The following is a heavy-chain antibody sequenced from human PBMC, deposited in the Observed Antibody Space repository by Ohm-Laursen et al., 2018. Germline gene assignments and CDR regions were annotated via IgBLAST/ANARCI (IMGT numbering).Heavy chain of an antibody. CDR1: GGTFSSYA. CDR2: IIPIFGTA. Sequence: GSSVKVSCKASGGTFSSYAISWVRQAPGQGLEWMGGIIPIFGTANYAQKFQGRVTITADKSTSTAYMELSSLRSEDTAVYYCARDGYGDRRANYYYYYGMDVWGQGTTVTVSS. J-gene: IGHJ6*02. D-gene: IGHD4-17*01. CDR3: ARDGYGDRRANYYYYYGMDV. V-gene: IGHV1-69*06.